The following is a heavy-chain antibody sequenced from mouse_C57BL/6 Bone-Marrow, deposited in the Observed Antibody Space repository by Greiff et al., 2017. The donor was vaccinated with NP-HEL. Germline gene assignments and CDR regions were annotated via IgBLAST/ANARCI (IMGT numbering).Heavy chain of an antibody. D-gene: IGHD1-1*01. CDR3: TTPNYYGSSLFAY. Sequence: EVKLVESGAELVRPGASVKLSCTASGFNITDDYMHWVKQRPEQGLEWIGWIDPENGDTEYASKFQGKATITADTSSNTAYLQLSSLTSEDTAVYYCTTPNYYGSSLFAYWGQGTLVTVSA. CDR2: IDPENGDT. CDR1: GFNITDDY. J-gene: IGHJ3*01. V-gene: IGHV14-4*01.